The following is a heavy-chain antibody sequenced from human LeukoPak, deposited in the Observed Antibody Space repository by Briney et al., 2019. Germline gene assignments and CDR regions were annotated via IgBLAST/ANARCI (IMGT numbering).Heavy chain of an antibody. V-gene: IGHV4-59*08. J-gene: IGHJ4*02. D-gene: IGHD6-6*01. CDR2: IYYSGST. Sequence: SETLSLTCTVSGGSISSYYWSWIRQPPGKGLEWIGYIYYSGSTNYNPSLKSRVTISVDTSKNQFSLKLSSVTAADTAVYYCARNPGGYSSSSGGDYWGQGTLVTVSS. CDR1: GGSISSYY. CDR3: ARNPGGYSSSSGGDY.